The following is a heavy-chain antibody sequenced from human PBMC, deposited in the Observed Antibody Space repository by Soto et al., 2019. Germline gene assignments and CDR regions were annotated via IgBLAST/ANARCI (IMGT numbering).Heavy chain of an antibody. CDR1: GYTFTDYY. CDR2: NNPNSGGT. D-gene: IGHD6-19*01. J-gene: IGHJ4*02. Sequence: QVQLVQSGAEVKKPGASVKVSCKASGYTFTDYYMHWVRQPPGQGLELMGWNNPNSGGTNYAQKFQGRVTMTGDPSISTAYMELSSLRSDDTAVYYCASVGRSGWYTPFDYWGPGIPVTVSS. CDR3: ASVGRSGWYTPFDY. V-gene: IGHV1-2*02.